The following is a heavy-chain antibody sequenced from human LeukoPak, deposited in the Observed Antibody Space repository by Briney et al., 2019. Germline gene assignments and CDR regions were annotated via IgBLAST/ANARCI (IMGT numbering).Heavy chain of an antibody. CDR1: GFTFSSYA. V-gene: IGHV3-23*01. CDR3: AKRDTAMPYYYYYGKDV. J-gene: IGHJ6*02. Sequence: PGGSLRLSCAASGFTFSSYAMSWVRRAPGKGLEWVSAISGSGGSTYYADSVKGRFTISRDNSKNTLYLQMNSLRAEDTAVYYCAKRDTAMPYYYYYGKDVWGQGTTVTVSS. CDR2: ISGSGGST. D-gene: IGHD5-18*01.